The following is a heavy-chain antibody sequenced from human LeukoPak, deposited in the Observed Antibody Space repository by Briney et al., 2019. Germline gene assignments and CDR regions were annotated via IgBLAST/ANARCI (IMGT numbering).Heavy chain of an antibody. Sequence: GGSLRLSCAASGFTFSSYEMNWVRQAPGKGLEWVSYISSSGSTIYYADSVKGRFTISRDNAKNSLYLQMNSLRAEDTAVYYCARDRNDYGDYYYYYYYMDVWGKGTTVTVSS. V-gene: IGHV3-48*03. CDR1: GFTFSSYE. J-gene: IGHJ6*03. CDR2: ISSSGSTI. D-gene: IGHD4-17*01. CDR3: ARDRNDYGDYYYYYYYMDV.